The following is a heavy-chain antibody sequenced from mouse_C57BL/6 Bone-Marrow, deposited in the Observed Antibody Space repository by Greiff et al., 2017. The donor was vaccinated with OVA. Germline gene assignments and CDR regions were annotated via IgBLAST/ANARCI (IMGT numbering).Heavy chain of an antibody. CDR2: INYDGSST. V-gene: IGHV5-16*01. CDR3: ARVYYWYAMDY. J-gene: IGHJ4*01. CDR1: GFTFSDYY. Sequence: EVQVVESEGGLVQPGSSMKLSCTASGFTFSDYYMAWVRQVPEKGLEWVANINYDGSSTYYLDSLKSRFIISRDNAKNILYLQMSSLKSEDTATYYCARVYYWYAMDYWGQGTSVTVSS. D-gene: IGHD1-1*01.